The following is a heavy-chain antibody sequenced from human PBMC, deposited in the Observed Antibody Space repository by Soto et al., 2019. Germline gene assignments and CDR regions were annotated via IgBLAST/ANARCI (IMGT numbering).Heavy chain of an antibody. Sequence: QVQLVQSGAEVKKPGSSLKLSCRASGGSFTSYSISWLRQAPGQGLEWMGGIIPVFGTTSYAQRLQGRVTITADESTSTAYLDLSSLISEDTAVYYCDRDPRIYCTSSSCHSYFDSWGQGTLVTVSS. J-gene: IGHJ4*02. CDR1: GGSFTSYS. CDR3: DRDPRIYCTSSSCHSYFDS. D-gene: IGHD2-2*01. V-gene: IGHV1-69*01. CDR2: IIPVFGTT.